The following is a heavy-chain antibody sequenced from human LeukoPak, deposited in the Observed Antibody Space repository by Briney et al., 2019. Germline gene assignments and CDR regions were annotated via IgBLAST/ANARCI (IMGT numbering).Heavy chain of an antibody. CDR3: VKTEAWGYCSGGSCYGNWFDP. J-gene: IGHJ5*02. Sequence: GGSLRLSCAASGFTFSSYAMSWVRQAPGKGLEWVSAISGSGGSTYYADSVKGRFTISRDNSKNTLYLQMNSLRAEDTAVYYCVKTEAWGYCSGGSCYGNWFDPWGQGTLVTVSS. V-gene: IGHV3-23*01. CDR2: ISGSGGST. D-gene: IGHD2-15*01. CDR1: GFTFSSYA.